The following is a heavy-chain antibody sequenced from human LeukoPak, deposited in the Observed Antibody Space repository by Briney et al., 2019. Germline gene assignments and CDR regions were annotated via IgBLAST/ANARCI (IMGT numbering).Heavy chain of an antibody. CDR2: INTNTGNP. J-gene: IGHJ6*03. Sequence: GGSLRLSCAASGFTFTSYAMNWVRQAPGQGLEWMGWINTNTGNPTYAQGFTGRFVFSLDTSVSTAYLQISSLKAEDTAVYYCARVGGVGIAAAGTNFFWYMDVWGKGTTVTVSS. CDR1: GFTFTSYA. V-gene: IGHV7-4-1*02. CDR3: ARVGGVGIAAAGTNFFWYMDV. D-gene: IGHD6-13*01.